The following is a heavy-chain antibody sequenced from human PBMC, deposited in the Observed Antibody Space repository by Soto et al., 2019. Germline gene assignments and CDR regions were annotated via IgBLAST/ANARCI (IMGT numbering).Heavy chain of an antibody. J-gene: IGHJ6*03. D-gene: IGHD6-6*01. CDR3: ARVRKLVGYFYYYMDV. Sequence: QVQLLQSGAEVKKPGASVKISCKASGYTFTNYGITWVRQAPGQGLEWMGWISAYNGDTHYTQRLQGRVTMTTDTSTSTAYKELRGLRSDDTAVYYCARVRKLVGYFYYYMDVWGKGTTVTVSS. V-gene: IGHV1-18*01. CDR1: GYTFTNYG. CDR2: ISAYNGDT.